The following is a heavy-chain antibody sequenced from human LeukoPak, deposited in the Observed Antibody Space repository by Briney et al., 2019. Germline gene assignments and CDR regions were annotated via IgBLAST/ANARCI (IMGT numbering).Heavy chain of an antibody. V-gene: IGHV3-7*03. Sequence: GGSLRLSCAASGFTFRKYWMAWVRQAPGRGLEWVATVAANGNDKDYEDALQGRFTISRDNARNSLSLRIDSLRAEDTAQYYCAREVFFQFDNWGQGALVTVSS. CDR1: GFTFRKYW. J-gene: IGHJ4*02. CDR3: AREVFFQFDN. CDR2: VAANGNDK.